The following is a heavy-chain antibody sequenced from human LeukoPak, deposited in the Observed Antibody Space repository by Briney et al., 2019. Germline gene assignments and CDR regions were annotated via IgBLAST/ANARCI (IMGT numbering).Heavy chain of an antibody. V-gene: IGHV3-53*01. Sequence: GGSLRLSCTVSGFTVSSNSMSWVRQAPGKGLEWVSFIYSDNTHYSDSVRGRFTISRDNSKNTPYLQMNSLRAEDTAVYYCARRAGAYSHPYDYWGQGTLVTVSS. CDR2: IYSDNT. CDR3: ARRAGAYSHPYDY. J-gene: IGHJ4*02. CDR1: GFTVSSNS. D-gene: IGHD4/OR15-4a*01.